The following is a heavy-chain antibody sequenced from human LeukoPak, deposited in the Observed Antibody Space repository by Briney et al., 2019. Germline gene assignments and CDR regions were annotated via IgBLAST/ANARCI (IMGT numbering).Heavy chain of an antibody. Sequence: SETLSLTCTVSGGSISNYYWTWIRQPAGKGLELIGRIYTSGSSSYNPSLKSRVTISVDTSKNQFSLKLSSVTAADTAVYYCARDYDILTGPFWFFDYWGQGTLVTVSS. D-gene: IGHD3-9*01. CDR1: GGSISNYY. CDR2: IYTSGSS. V-gene: IGHV4-4*07. CDR3: ARDYDILTGPFWFFDY. J-gene: IGHJ4*02.